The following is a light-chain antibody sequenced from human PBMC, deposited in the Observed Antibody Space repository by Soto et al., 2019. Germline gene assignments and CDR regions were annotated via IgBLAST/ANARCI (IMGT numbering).Light chain of an antibody. Sequence: DIQMTQSPSSLSASVGDRVTITCQASQDISNYLNWYQQKPGQAPKLLIYDASNLETGVPSRFSGSGSATDFTFTISSLHPEDIETYYCQQYDNLPYTFGQGTKLEIK. V-gene: IGKV1-33*01. J-gene: IGKJ2*01. CDR3: QQYDNLPYT. CDR1: QDISNY. CDR2: DAS.